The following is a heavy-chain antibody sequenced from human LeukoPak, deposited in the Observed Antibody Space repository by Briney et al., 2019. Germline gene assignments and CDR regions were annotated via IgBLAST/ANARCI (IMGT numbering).Heavy chain of an antibody. CDR2: ISGGGGST. CDR3: AKHRYSSSSETPL. Sequence: GGSLILSCSASGFTFSSYAVRSVRQAPGKVLGCVSAISGGGGSTYYADSVKGRFTISRDNSKNTLYLQMSSLRAEDTAVYYCAKHRYSSSSETPLWGQGSLVTVSS. D-gene: IGHD6-6*01. CDR1: GFTFSSYA. J-gene: IGHJ4*02. V-gene: IGHV3-23*01.